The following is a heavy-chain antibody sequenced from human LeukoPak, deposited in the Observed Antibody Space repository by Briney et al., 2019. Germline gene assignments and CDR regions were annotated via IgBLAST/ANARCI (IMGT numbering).Heavy chain of an antibody. CDR2: ISFDGSNK. V-gene: IGHV3-30*18. Sequence: PGRSLRLSCAASGFTFSSYGMHWVRQAPGKGLEWVAFISFDGSNKNYADSVKGRFTISRDNSKNTLYLQMSSLRAEDTAVYYCAKSDIAVAAFDYWGQGTLVTVSS. CDR1: GFTFSSYG. CDR3: AKSDIAVAAFDY. J-gene: IGHJ4*02. D-gene: IGHD6-19*01.